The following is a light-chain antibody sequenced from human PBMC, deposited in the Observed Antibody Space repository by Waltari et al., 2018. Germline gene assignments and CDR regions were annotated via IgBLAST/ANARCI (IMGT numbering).Light chain of an antibody. V-gene: IGLV1-44*01. CDR2: SNN. CDR1: SSNLRSNT. CDR3: AAWDDSLNGVI. Sequence: QSVLTPPPSASGTPGQRVTIPCSASSSNLRSNTINWYQQPPGTAPKLLIYSNNQRPSGVPDRFSGSKSGTSASLAISGLQSEDEADYHCAAWDDSLNGVIFGGGTKLTVL. J-gene: IGLJ2*01.